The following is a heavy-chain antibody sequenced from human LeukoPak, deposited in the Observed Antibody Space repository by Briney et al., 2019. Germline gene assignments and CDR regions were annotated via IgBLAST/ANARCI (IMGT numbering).Heavy chain of an antibody. J-gene: IGHJ4*02. CDR2: IDPNSGDT. CDR1: GYTFTGYY. D-gene: IGHD2-2*01. V-gene: IGHV1-2*02. CDR3: ARDQHVVVREYYFDY. Sequence: ASVKVSCKASGYTFTGYYMHWVRQAPGQGLEWMGWIDPNSGDTNFAQKFQGRVTMTRDTSISTAYMELSRLRSDDTAVYYCARDQHVVVREYYFDYWGQGTLVTVSS.